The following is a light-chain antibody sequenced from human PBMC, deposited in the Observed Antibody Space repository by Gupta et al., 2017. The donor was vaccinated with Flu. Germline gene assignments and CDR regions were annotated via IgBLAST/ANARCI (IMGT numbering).Light chain of an antibody. J-gene: IGKJ1*01. CDR3: RQHSLYPWT. V-gene: IGKV1-17*01. CDR2: AAS. Sequence: DTPMTQSPSSLSASVRDRVTITCRASQGIDIDLSWYQQKPGAAPKRLIFAASTLESGVPSRFSGSRSGTVFTLTISSVQPEDVGTYYCRQHSLYPWTFGQGTKVEIK. CDR1: QGIDID.